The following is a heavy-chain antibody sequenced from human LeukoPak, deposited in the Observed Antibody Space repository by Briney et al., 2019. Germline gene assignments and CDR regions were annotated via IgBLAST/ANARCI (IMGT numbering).Heavy chain of an antibody. J-gene: IGHJ4*02. Sequence: SETLSLTCTVSGGSISSHYWTWIRQPPGKGLEWIGFIYYTGSTNYNPSLKSRVTISVDTSKNQFSLKLSSVTAADTAVYYCARRMVWGVIITWGQGTLVTVSS. V-gene: IGHV4-59*11. CDR1: GGSISSHY. D-gene: IGHD3-10*01. CDR3: ARRMVWGVIIT. CDR2: IYYTGST.